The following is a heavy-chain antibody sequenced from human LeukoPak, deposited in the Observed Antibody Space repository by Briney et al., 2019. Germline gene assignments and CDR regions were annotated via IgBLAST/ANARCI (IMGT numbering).Heavy chain of an antibody. J-gene: IGHJ3*02. CDR2: IYYSGST. CDR1: GGSISSYY. Sequence: PSETLSLTCTVSGGSISSYYWSWIRQPPVKGLEWIGYIYYSGSTNYNPSLKSRVTISVDTSKNQFSLKLSSVTAADTAVYYCARRDDFWSGYAFDIWGQGTMVTVSS. CDR3: ARRDDFWSGYAFDI. V-gene: IGHV4-59*01. D-gene: IGHD3-3*01.